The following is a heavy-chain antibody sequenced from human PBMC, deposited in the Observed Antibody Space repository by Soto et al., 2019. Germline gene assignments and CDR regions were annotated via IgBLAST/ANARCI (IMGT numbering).Heavy chain of an antibody. CDR2: ISGRGGST. CDR1: GFTFSSYA. Sequence: EVQLLESGGGLVQPGGSLRLSCAASGFTFSSYAMSWVRQAPGKGLEWVSAISGRGGSTYYADSVKGRFTISRDNSKNTLYLQMNSLRAEDTAVYYCAKVTITFGGVIDSFDYWGQGTLVTVSS. D-gene: IGHD3-16*02. CDR3: AKVTITFGGVIDSFDY. J-gene: IGHJ4*02. V-gene: IGHV3-23*01.